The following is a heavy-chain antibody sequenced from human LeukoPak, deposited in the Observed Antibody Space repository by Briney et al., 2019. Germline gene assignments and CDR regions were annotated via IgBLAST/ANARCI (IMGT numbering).Heavy chain of an antibody. CDR2: IYPGDSDT. Sequence: GESLKLSCKGSGYSFTSYWIGWVRQMPGKGLEWMGIIYPGDSDTRYSPSFQGQVTISADKSISTSYLQWSSLKASHTVIYYCSKTPNTSGWYAAFDFWGQGTMVTVSS. J-gene: IGHJ3*01. D-gene: IGHD6-19*01. CDR3: SKTPNTSGWYAAFDF. V-gene: IGHV5-51*01. CDR1: GYSFTSYW.